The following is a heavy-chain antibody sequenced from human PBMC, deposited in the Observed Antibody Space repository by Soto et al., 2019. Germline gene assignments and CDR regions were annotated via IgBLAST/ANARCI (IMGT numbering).Heavy chain of an antibody. V-gene: IGHV5-51*01. CDR2: IYPGDSDT. CDR1: GYSFIDYW. J-gene: IGHJ1*01. D-gene: IGHD3-22*01. CDR3: ATLYDSSGYTEYFQH. Sequence: GESLKISCQGSGYSFIDYWIGWVRQMPGKGLEWMGIIYPGDSDTRYSPSFQGQVTISADKSISTAYLQWSSLKASDTAMYYCATLYDSSGYTEYFQHWGQGTLVTVSS.